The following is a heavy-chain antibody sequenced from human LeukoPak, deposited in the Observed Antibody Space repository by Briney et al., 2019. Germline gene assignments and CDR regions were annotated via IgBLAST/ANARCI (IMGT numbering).Heavy chain of an antibody. CDR2: INPNSGGT. V-gene: IGHV1-2*02. J-gene: IGHJ6*02. Sequence: ASVKVSCKASGYTFTGYYMRWVRQAPGQGLEWMGWINPNSGGTNYAQKFQGRVTMTRDTSISTAYMELSRLRSDDTAVYYCATDHLKQWLRKEDYYYGMDVWGQGTTVTVSS. CDR1: GYTFTGYY. D-gene: IGHD6-19*01. CDR3: ATDHLKQWLRKEDYYYGMDV.